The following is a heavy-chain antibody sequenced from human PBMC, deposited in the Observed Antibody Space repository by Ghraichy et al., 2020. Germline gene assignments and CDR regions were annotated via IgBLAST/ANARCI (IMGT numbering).Heavy chain of an antibody. J-gene: IGHJ4*02. CDR3: ARISQETAGTKFDF. Sequence: SCAASGFTVSSNYMSWVRQAPGKGLEWVSVIYSADNTYYADSVRGRFTISRDNSKNTLYLQMNNLRAEDTAVYYCARISQETAGTKFDFWGQGTLVTVSS. D-gene: IGHD6-13*01. CDR1: GFTVSSNY. CDR2: IYSADNT. V-gene: IGHV3-53*01.